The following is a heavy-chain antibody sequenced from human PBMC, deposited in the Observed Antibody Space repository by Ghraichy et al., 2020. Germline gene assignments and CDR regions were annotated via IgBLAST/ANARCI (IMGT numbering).Heavy chain of an antibody. CDR2: IYSGGST. CDR3: ATLGSEITLTPHVDH. V-gene: IGHV3-53*01. Sequence: GGSLRLSCAASGFTVSSNYMSWVREAPGKGLEWVSIIYSGGSTYSADSVKGRFTISRDSSKNTLYLQLNSLGTEDTAVYYCATLGSEITLTPHVDHWGQGTLVTVSS. J-gene: IGHJ4*02. D-gene: IGHD3-16*01. CDR1: GFTVSSNY.